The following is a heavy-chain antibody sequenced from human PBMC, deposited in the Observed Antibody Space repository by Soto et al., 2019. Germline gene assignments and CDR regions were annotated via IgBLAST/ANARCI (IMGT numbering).Heavy chain of an antibody. CDR2: ISYDGSNK. J-gene: IGHJ4*02. D-gene: IGHD2-15*01. Sequence: QVQLVESGGGVVQPGRSLRLSCAASGFTFSSYAMHWVRQAPGKGLEGVAVISYDGSNKYYADSVKGRFTISRDNSKNTLYLQMNSLRAEDPAVYYCAREGLGYCSVGSCPFDYWGQGTLVTVSS. CDR1: GFTFSSYA. V-gene: IGHV3-30-3*01. CDR3: AREGLGYCSVGSCPFDY.